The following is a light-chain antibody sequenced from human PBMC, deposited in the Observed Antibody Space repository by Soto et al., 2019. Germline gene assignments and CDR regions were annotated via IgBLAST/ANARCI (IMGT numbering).Light chain of an antibody. V-gene: IGKV1-5*03. CDR2: KAS. Sequence: DIQMTQSPSPLSGSVGDRVTITCRASQTISSWLAWYQQKPGKAPKLLIYKASTLKSGVPSRFSGSGSGTEFTLTISSLQPDDFATYYCQHYNSYSAAFGQGTKVELK. CDR3: QHYNSYSAA. CDR1: QTISSW. J-gene: IGKJ1*01.